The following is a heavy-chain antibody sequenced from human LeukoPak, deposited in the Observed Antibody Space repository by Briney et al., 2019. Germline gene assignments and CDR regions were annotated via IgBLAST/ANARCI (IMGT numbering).Heavy chain of an antibody. J-gene: IGHJ6*03. CDR1: GGSISSYY. D-gene: IGHD2-15*01. Sequence: SETLSLTCTVSGGSISSYYWSWIRQPAGKGLEWIGRIYTSGSTNYNPSLKSRVTMSVDTSKNQFSLKLSSVTAADTAVYYCARLYCSGGSCYLYYYYYMDVWGKGTTVTVSS. CDR2: IYTSGST. CDR3: ARLYCSGGSCYLYYYYYMDV. V-gene: IGHV4-4*07.